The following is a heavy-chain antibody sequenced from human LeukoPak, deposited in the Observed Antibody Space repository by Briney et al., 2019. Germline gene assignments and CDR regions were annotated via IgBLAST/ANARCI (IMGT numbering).Heavy chain of an antibody. J-gene: IGHJ3*02. Sequence: SETLSQTLRVSGGSVRNNLKKWSWIRQPPGKGLEWIGEISYSGSASYNPSLRSRVTISIDTSTNQFSLTLDSVTAADTAVYYCATEAECRGGSWYSVGWFDTWGQGTKVIVSS. D-gene: IGHD2-15*01. CDR3: ATEAECRGGSWYSVGWFDT. CDR2: ISYSGSA. V-gene: IGHV4-61*01. CDR1: GGSVRNNLKK.